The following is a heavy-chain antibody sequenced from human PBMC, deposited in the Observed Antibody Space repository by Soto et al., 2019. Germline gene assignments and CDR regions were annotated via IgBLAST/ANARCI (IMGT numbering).Heavy chain of an antibody. CDR3: ARVEVVVAAKLYGMDV. CDR1: GGSVSSGSYY. Sequence: QVQLQESSPGLVKPSETLSLTCTVSGGSVSSGSYYWSWIRQPPGKGLEWIGYIYYSGSTNYNPSLKSRVTISVDTSKNQFSLKLSSVSAADTTVYYCARVEVVVAAKLYGMDVWGQGTTVTVSS. CDR2: IYYSGST. J-gene: IGHJ6*02. V-gene: IGHV4-61*01. D-gene: IGHD2-15*01.